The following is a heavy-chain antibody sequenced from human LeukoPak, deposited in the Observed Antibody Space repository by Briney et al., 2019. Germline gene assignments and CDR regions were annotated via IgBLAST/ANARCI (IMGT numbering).Heavy chain of an antibody. Sequence: GGSLRLSCAASGFTFSSYWMHWVRQAPGKGLVWVSRIDSDGSRINYADSVKGRFTISRDNAKNTLYLQMNSLRAEDTAVYYCARGESGSYYNGYWGQGTLLTVSS. V-gene: IGHV3-74*01. CDR3: ARGESGSYYNGY. CDR1: GFTFSSYW. CDR2: IDSDGSRI. J-gene: IGHJ4*02. D-gene: IGHD3-10*01.